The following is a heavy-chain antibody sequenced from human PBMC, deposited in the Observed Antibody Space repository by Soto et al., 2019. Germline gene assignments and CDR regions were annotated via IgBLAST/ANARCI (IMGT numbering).Heavy chain of an antibody. CDR3: ARGNVLLWFWEFSGDWFDH. CDR2: INPSGGST. CDR1: GYTFTSYY. D-gene: IGHD3-10*01. Sequence: QVQLVQSGAEVKKPGASVKVSCKASGYTFTSYYMHCVRQAPGQGLEWMGIINPSGGSTSYAQKFQGRVTMTRDTSTSTVYMELSSLRSEDTAVYYCARGNVLLWFWEFSGDWFDHWCQGTLVTVSS. V-gene: IGHV1-46*03. J-gene: IGHJ5*02.